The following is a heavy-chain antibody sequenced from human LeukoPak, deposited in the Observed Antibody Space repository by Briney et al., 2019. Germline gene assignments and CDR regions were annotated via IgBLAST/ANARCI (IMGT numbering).Heavy chain of an antibody. D-gene: IGHD6-19*01. J-gene: IGHJ1*01. V-gene: IGHV4-59*01. Sequence: KSSETLSLTCTVSGGSISSYYWSWIRQPPGKGLEWIGYIYYSGSTNYNPSLKSRVTISVDTSKNQFSLKLSSVTAADTAVYYCARVGYSSGWSTGAEYFQHWGQGTLVTVSS. CDR2: IYYSGST. CDR3: ARVGYSSGWSTGAEYFQH. CDR1: GGSISSYY.